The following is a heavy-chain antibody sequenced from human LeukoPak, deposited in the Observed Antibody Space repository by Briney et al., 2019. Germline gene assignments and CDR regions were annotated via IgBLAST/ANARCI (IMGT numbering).Heavy chain of an antibody. CDR3: ARGYYSLGYFDY. D-gene: IGHD3-22*01. CDR2: ISSSSSNR. J-gene: IGHJ4*02. Sequence: PGGSLRLSCAASGFTFSDYYMSWIRQAPGKGLEWVSYISSSSSNRNYADSVKGRFTISRDNAKNSLFLQMNSLRDEDIAVYYCARGYYSLGYFDYWGQGALVTVSS. CDR1: GFTFSDYY. V-gene: IGHV3-11*06.